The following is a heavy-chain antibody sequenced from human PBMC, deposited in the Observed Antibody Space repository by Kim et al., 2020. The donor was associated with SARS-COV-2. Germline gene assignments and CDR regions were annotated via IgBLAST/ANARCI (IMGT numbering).Heavy chain of an antibody. V-gene: IGHV1-69*04. Sequence: QNVQGRVTITADKSTSTAYMELSSLRSEDTAVYYCARGVAAAASYNWFDPWGQGTLVTVSS. J-gene: IGHJ5*02. CDR3: ARGVAAAASYNWFDP. D-gene: IGHD6-13*01.